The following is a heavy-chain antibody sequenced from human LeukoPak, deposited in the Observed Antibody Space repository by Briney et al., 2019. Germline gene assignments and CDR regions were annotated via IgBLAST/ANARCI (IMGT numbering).Heavy chain of an antibody. CDR1: GGTFSSYA. V-gene: IGHV1-69*13. CDR3: ASTVNWFDP. Sequence: GASVKVSCKASGGTFSSYAISWVRQAPGQGLEWMGGNIPIFGTANYAQKFQGRVTITADESTSTAYMELSSLRSEGTAVYYCASTVNWFDPWGQGTLVTVSS. CDR2: NIPIFGTA. J-gene: IGHJ5*02.